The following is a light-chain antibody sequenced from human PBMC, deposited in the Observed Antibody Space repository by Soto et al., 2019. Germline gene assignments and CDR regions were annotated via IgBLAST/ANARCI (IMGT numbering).Light chain of an antibody. CDR1: SSDVGSYNL. J-gene: IGLJ1*01. V-gene: IGLV2-23*02. CDR2: EVS. CDR3: CSYAGSSTYV. Sequence: QSALTQPASVSGSPGQSITISCTGTSSDVGSYNLVSWYQQHPGKAPKLMIYEVSERPSGVSNRFSGSKSGNTASLTISGLQAEDEADYSCCSYAGSSTYVFGTGTKLTVL.